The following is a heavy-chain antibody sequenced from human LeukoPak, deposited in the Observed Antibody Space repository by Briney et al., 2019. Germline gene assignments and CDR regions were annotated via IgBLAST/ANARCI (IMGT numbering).Heavy chain of an antibody. J-gene: IGHJ4*02. CDR2: IWNDGSKK. CDR1: GFTFSTYG. CDR3: AKDRNIVIIPAAIEGFDH. D-gene: IGHD2-2*01. Sequence: PGGSLRLSCAASGFTFSTYGMHWVRQAPGKGPEWVAVIWNDGSKKYYADSVKGRFTISRDNYKNVLYLQMNTLRVDDTAVYYCAKDRNIVIIPAAIEGFDHWGLGTLVTVSS. V-gene: IGHV3-33*06.